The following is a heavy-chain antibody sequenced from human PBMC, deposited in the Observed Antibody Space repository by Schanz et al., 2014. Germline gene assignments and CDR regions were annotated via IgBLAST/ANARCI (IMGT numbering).Heavy chain of an antibody. D-gene: IGHD1-26*01. CDR2: ISGSGGST. J-gene: IGHJ5*02. Sequence: VQLLESGGGLVQPGGSLKLSCSASGFTFRNYALSWVRQAPGKGLAWVSAISGSGGSTYYADSVKGRFTTSRDNSNHTLYLQMNSLRADDTAVYYCAKELYSGSHYGWFDPWGQGTLVTVSS. V-gene: IGHV3-23*01. CDR1: GFTFRNYA. CDR3: AKELYSGSHYGWFDP.